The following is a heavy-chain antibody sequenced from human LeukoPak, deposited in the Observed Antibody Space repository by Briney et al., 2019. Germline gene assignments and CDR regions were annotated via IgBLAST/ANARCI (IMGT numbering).Heavy chain of an antibody. J-gene: IGHJ4*02. CDR3: ASRSSIWSGYQDTLYYFDS. D-gene: IGHD3-3*01. V-gene: IGHV4-59*01. CDR1: GGSISSYC. Sequence: SGTLSLTCTVSGGSISSYCWSWIRQPPGKRLEWIGHIYYSGSTNYNPSLKSRVTISVDTSKNQFSLKLSSVTAADTAVYYCASRSSIWSGYQDTLYYFDSWGQGTLVTVSS. CDR2: IYYSGST.